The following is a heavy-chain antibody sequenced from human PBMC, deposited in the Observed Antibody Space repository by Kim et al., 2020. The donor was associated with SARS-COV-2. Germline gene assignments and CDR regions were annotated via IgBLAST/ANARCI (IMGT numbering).Heavy chain of an antibody. CDR2: FNHFGST. CDR3: ARGGYSSSWYGPRNWFDP. V-gene: IGHV4-34*01. D-gene: IGHD6-13*01. CDR1: GGSFSGYY. J-gene: IGHJ5*02. Sequence: SETLSLTCAVYGGSFSGYYWRWIRQPPGKGLEWIGEFNHFGSTNYNPSLKSRVTISVDTSKNQFSLKLISVTAADTAVYYCARGGYSSSWYGPRNWFDPWGQGTLVTVSS.